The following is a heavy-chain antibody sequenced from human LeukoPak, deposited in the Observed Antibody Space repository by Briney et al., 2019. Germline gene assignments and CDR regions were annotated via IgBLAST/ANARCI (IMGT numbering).Heavy chain of an antibody. CDR3: ARGPQKWLLATYYFNY. CDR2: INHSGST. CDR1: GGSFGGYY. Sequence: SSETLSLTCAVYGGSFGGYYWSWIRQPPGKGLEWIGEINHSGSTNYNPSLKSRVTISVDASKNQFSLKLSSVTAADTAVYYCARGPQKWLLATYYFNYWGQGTLVTVSS. D-gene: IGHD3-22*01. V-gene: IGHV4-34*01. J-gene: IGHJ4*02.